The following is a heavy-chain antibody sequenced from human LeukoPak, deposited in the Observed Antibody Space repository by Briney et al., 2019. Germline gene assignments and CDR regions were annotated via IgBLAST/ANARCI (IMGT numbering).Heavy chain of an antibody. Sequence: ASVKVSCKASGYTFTGYYMHWVRQAPGQGLEWMGWINPNSGGTNYAQKFRGRVTMTRDTSISTAYMELSRLRSDDTAVYYCARDKSVAGLWFDPWGQGTLVTVSS. CDR2: INPNSGGT. D-gene: IGHD6-19*01. J-gene: IGHJ5*02. CDR3: ARDKSVAGLWFDP. CDR1: GYTFTGYY. V-gene: IGHV1-2*02.